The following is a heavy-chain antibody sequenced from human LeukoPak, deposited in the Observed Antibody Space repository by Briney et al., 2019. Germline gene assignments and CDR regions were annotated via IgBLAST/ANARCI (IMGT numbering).Heavy chain of an antibody. V-gene: IGHV3-23*01. CDR2: ISGSGGST. J-gene: IGHJ4*02. D-gene: IGHD1-26*01. CDR3: AKGVGATNLFDY. CDR1: GFTFSSYA. Sequence: EGSLRLSCAASGFTFSSYAMSWVRQAPGKGLEWVSAISGSGGSTYYADSVKGRFTISRDNSKNTLYLQMNSLRAEDTAVYYCAKGVGATNLFDYWGQGTLVTVSS.